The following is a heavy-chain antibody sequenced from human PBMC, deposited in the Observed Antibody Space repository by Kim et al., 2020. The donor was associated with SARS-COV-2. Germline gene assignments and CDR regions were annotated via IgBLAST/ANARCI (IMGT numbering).Heavy chain of an antibody. CDR3: ARVRYFDWLTIDY. D-gene: IGHD3-9*01. J-gene: IGHJ4*02. Sequence: SETVSLTCTVSGGSISSYYWSWILQPPGKGLEWIGYIYYSGSTNYNPSLKSRVTISVDTSKNQFSLKLSSVTAADTAVYYCARVRYFDWLTIDYWGQGTLVTVSS. V-gene: IGHV4-59*01. CDR2: IYYSGST. CDR1: GGSISSYY.